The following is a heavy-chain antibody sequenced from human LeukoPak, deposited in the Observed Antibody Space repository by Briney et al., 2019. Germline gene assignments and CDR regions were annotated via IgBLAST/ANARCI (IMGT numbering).Heavy chain of an antibody. CDR1: GFIFSSYW. D-gene: IGHD5-24*01. CDR2: IKPDGSEK. V-gene: IGHV3-7*01. CDR3: TRDRRDPYNEPPLDY. Sequence: GGSLRLSCAASGFIFSSYWISWVRRAPGKGLEWVANIKPDGSEKYYVDSVKGRFTISRDNAENSLYLQINSLRAEDTAMYYCTRDRRDPYNEPPLDYWGQGTLVIVSS. J-gene: IGHJ4*02.